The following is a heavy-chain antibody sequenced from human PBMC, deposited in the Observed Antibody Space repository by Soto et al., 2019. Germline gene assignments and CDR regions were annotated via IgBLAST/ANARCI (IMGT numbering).Heavy chain of an antibody. CDR2: ISISGSNI. J-gene: IGHJ4*02. Sequence: PWGSRRLSCAASGFTFSSYEMNWVRQDPGKGLEWVSYISISGSNIYYADSVKGRFTISRDNAKNSLYLQMNSLRAEDTAVYYCARGDECTAIDINFESWGKGNIVIVSS. CDR3: ARGDECTAIDINFES. D-gene: IGHD3-9*01. CDR1: GFTFSSYE. V-gene: IGHV3-48*03.